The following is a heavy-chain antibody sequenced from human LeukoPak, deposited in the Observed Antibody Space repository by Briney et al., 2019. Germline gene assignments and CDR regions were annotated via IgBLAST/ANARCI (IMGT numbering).Heavy chain of an antibody. CDR3: AREDITMVRGAKNAFDI. Sequence: ASVKVSCKXSGYTFTSYYMHWVRQAPGQGLEWMGISNPSGGSTSYAQKFQGRVTMTRDTSTSTVYMELSSLRSEDTAVYYCAREDITMVRGAKNAFDIWGQGTMVTVSS. V-gene: IGHV1-46*01. D-gene: IGHD3-10*01. CDR1: GYTFTSYY. CDR2: SNPSGGST. J-gene: IGHJ3*02.